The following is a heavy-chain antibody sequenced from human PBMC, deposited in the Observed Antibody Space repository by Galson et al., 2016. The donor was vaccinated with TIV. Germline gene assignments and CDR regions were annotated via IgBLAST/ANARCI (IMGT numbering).Heavy chain of an antibody. CDR1: GYTFTNYA. Sequence: SVKVSCKASGYTFTNYAMHWVRQAPGQRLEWMGYFNAGNGDTTYSQKFQGRVTITRDTSATTAYMELSRLTSADTAVYYWARPPYCGGDCFKYVYWGQGTLVTVSS. D-gene: IGHD2-21*01. CDR2: FNAGNGDT. CDR3: ARPPYCGGDCFKYVY. J-gene: IGHJ4*02. V-gene: IGHV1-3*01.